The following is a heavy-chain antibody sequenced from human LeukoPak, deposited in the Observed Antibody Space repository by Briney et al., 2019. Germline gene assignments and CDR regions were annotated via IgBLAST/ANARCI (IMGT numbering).Heavy chain of an antibody. CDR3: ARGVWSDAFDI. J-gene: IGHJ3*02. Sequence: GASVKVSCKASGGTFSSYAISWVRQAPGQGLEWMGGIIPIFCTANYAQKFQGRVTITADESTSTAYMELSSLRSEDTAVYYCARGVWSDAFDIWGQGTMVTVSS. D-gene: IGHD3-3*01. CDR2: IIPIFCTA. CDR1: GGTFSSYA. V-gene: IGHV1-69*13.